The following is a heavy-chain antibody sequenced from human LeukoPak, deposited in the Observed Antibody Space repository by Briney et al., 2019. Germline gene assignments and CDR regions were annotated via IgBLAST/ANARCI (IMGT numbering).Heavy chain of an antibody. V-gene: IGHV3-30*02. CDR1: GFTFSSYG. Sequence: GGSLRLSCAASGFTFSSYGMHWVRQAPGKGLEWVAFIRYDGSNKYYADSVKGRFTISRDNSKNTLYLQMNSLRAEDTAVYYCAKLRMTTMAYYFDYRGQGTLVTVSS. D-gene: IGHD5-24*01. J-gene: IGHJ4*02. CDR3: AKLRMTTMAYYFDY. CDR2: IRYDGSNK.